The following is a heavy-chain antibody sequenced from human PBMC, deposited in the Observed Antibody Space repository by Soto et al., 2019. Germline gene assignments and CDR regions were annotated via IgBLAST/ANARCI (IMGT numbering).Heavy chain of an antibody. CDR1: GFTFSSYA. V-gene: IGHV3-23*01. CDR3: ASAAREYYYYGMDV. Sequence: EVQLLESGGGLVRPGGSLRLSCAASGFTFSSYAMSWVRQAPGKGLDWVSAISGSAGSTYYADSVKGRFTISRDNSKNTLYLQMNSLRAEVTAVYYCASAAREYYYYGMDVWGQGTTVTVSS. J-gene: IGHJ6*02. CDR2: ISGSAGST.